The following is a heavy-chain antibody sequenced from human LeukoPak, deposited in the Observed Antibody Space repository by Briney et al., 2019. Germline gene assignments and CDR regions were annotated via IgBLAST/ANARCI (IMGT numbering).Heavy chain of an antibody. CDR1: GFTFSNAX. J-gene: IGHJ4*02. CDR2: XXSKTDGGTT. Sequence: LSXXAXGFTFSNAXMSXXRQXPXXXXXXXGXXXSKTDGGTTDYAAPVKGRFTISRDDSKNTLYLQMNSLKTEDTAVYYCTTDPGAGYYDSSGYKTFDYWGQGTLVTVSS. V-gene: IGHV3-15*01. D-gene: IGHD3-22*01. CDR3: TTDPGAGYYDSSGYKTFDY.